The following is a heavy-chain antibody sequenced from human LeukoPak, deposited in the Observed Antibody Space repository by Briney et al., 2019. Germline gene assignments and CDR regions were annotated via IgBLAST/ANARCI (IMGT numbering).Heavy chain of an antibody. Sequence: GGSLRLSCAASGFTFSSYDMHWVRQATGEGLEWVSAIGTAGDTYYPGSVKGRFSISRENAKNSLYLQMNSLRAGDTAVYYCARSLSLWFGEQYGMDVWGQGTTVTASS. D-gene: IGHD3-10*01. CDR3: ARSLSLWFGEQYGMDV. V-gene: IGHV3-13*01. CDR2: IGTAGDT. J-gene: IGHJ6*02. CDR1: GFTFSSYD.